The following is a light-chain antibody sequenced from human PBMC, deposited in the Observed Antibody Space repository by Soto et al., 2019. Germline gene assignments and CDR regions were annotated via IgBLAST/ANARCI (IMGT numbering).Light chain of an antibody. Sequence: EIVLTQSPATLSLSPGERATLSCRASQSVSSYLAWYQQKPGQAPRLLIYDASNRATGIPARFSGSGSGTDFTFTISSLEPEDFAVYYCQQRSKWPPITFGQGTRLEIK. CDR1: QSVSSY. CDR3: QQRSKWPPIT. J-gene: IGKJ5*01. V-gene: IGKV3-11*01. CDR2: DAS.